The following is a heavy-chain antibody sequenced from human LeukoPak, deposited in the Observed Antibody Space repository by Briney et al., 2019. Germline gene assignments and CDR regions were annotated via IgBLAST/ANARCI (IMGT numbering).Heavy chain of an antibody. Sequence: SETLSLTCTVSGDSISSSNSYWGWIRQPPGKGLEWIGSIYYSGSTYYNPSLKSRVTISVDTSKNQFSLKLSSVTAADTAVYYCARVPLWSDYNFDYWGQGTLVTVSS. CDR1: GDSISSSNSY. J-gene: IGHJ4*02. CDR2: IYYSGST. CDR3: ARVPLWSDYNFDY. V-gene: IGHV4-39*07. D-gene: IGHD5-18*01.